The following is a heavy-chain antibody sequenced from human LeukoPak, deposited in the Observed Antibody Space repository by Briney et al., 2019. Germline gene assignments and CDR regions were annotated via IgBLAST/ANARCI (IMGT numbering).Heavy chain of an antibody. Sequence: GASVKVPCKASGYTFTSYYMHWVRQAPGQGLEWMGIINPSGGSTSYAQKFQGRVTMTRDTSTSTVYMELSSLRSEDTAVCYCARVPRYYYDSSGGDYWGQGTLVTVSS. CDR3: ARVPRYYYDSSGGDY. CDR2: INPSGGST. J-gene: IGHJ4*02. CDR1: GYTFTSYY. V-gene: IGHV1-46*01. D-gene: IGHD3-22*01.